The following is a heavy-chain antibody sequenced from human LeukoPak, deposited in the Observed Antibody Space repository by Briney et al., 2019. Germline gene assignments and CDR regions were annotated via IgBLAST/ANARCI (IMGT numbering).Heavy chain of an antibody. J-gene: IGHJ5*02. CDR3: TKGWELPNWFDP. CDR1: GVTSTGSA. D-gene: IGHD1-7*01. Sequence: GGSLRLSCAASGVTSTGSAMHWVRQASGTGLGWVGRIRSKANNYETAYAASVKGRFTISRDDSKNTAYLQMSSLKTEDTAVYYCTKGWELPNWFDPWGQGTLVTVSS. V-gene: IGHV3-73*01. CDR2: IRSKANNYET.